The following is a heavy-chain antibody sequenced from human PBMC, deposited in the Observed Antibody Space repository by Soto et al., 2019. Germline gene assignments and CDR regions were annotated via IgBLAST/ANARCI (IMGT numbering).Heavy chain of an antibody. D-gene: IGHD4-17*01. CDR2: ISYDGSNK. CDR3: AKDVRVTTKGAFDI. J-gene: IGHJ3*02. Sequence: QVQLVESGGGVVQPWRSLRLSCAASGFTFSSYGMHWVRQAPGKGLEWVAVISYDGSNKYYADSVKGRFTISRDNSKNTLYLQMNSLRAEDTAVYYCAKDVRVTTKGAFDIWGQGTMVTVSS. CDR1: GFTFSSYG. V-gene: IGHV3-30*18.